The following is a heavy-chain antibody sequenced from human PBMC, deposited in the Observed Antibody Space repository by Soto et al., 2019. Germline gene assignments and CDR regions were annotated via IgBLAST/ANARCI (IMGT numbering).Heavy chain of an antibody. D-gene: IGHD3-22*01. CDR3: ASNEGYDSSGYYRPPGN. CDR2: IYYSGST. Sequence: TLSLTCTVSGGSISSYYWSWIRQPPGKGLEWIGYIYYSGSTNYNPSLKSRVTISVDTSKNQFSLKLSSVTAADTAVYYCASNEGYDSSGYYRPPGNWGQGTLVTVSS. V-gene: IGHV4-59*01. J-gene: IGHJ4*02. CDR1: GGSISSYY.